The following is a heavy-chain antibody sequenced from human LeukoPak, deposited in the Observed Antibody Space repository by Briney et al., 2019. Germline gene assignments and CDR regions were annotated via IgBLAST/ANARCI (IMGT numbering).Heavy chain of an antibody. D-gene: IGHD3-10*01. V-gene: IGHV4-39*01. CDR1: GGSISSSSYY. CDR2: IYYSRST. J-gene: IGHJ4*02. CDR3: ARHNYFGSGSYNIDY. Sequence: PSETLSLTCTVSGGSISSSSYYWGWIRQPPGKGLEWIGSIYYSRSTYYNPSLKSRVTISVDTSKNQFSLKLSSVTAADTAVYYCARHNYFGSGSYNIDYWGQGTLVTVSS.